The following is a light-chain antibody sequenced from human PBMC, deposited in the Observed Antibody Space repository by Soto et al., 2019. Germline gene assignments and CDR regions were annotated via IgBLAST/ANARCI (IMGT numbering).Light chain of an antibody. Sequence: DIVMTQSPDSLAVSLGERATINCKSSQSVLYSSNNKNYLAWYQQKPGQPPKLLIYWASTRESGVPDRFSGSGSGTDFTLTISRLQAEDVAVYYCQQYYSTPPITFGPGPKVDIK. J-gene: IGKJ3*01. CDR2: WAS. CDR3: QQYYSTPPIT. V-gene: IGKV4-1*01. CDR1: QSVLYSSNNKNY.